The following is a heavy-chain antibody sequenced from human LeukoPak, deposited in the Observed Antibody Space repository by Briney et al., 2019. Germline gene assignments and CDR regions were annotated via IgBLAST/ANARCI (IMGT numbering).Heavy chain of an antibody. CDR1: GGSFSGYY. Sequence: SETLSLTCAVYGGSFSGYYWSWIRQPPGKGLEWIGEINHSGSTNYNPSLKSRVTISVDTSKNQFSLKLSSVTAADTAVYYCAGYCSSTSCSGYYYYMNVWGKGTTVTVSS. V-gene: IGHV4-34*01. J-gene: IGHJ6*03. CDR3: AGYCSSTSCSGYYYYMNV. CDR2: INHSGST. D-gene: IGHD2-2*01.